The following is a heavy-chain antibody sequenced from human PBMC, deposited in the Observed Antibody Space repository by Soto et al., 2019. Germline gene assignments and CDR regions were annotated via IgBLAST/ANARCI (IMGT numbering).Heavy chain of an antibody. CDR1: GFIFSNYA. CDR2: ISFDGRVK. D-gene: IGHD2-2*01. V-gene: IGHV3-30-3*01. Sequence: GGSLRLSCAASGFIFSNYAMHWVRQAPGKGLEWVAYISFDGRVKYYADSVKGRFTISRDNSENTLYLQVNSLIPEDTAVYYCTRPALSTDWHGSYWGQGTKVTVSS. J-gene: IGHJ4*02. CDR3: TRPALSTDWHGSY.